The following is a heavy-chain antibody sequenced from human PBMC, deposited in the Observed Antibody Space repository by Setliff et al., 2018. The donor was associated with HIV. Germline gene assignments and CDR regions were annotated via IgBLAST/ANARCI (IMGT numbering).Heavy chain of an antibody. CDR2: IYYRGST. CDR3: ARSPRIGVAGEFEY. D-gene: IGHD6-19*01. CDR1: GGSISSSSYY. V-gene: IGHV4-39*07. J-gene: IGHJ4*02. Sequence: SETLSLTCTVSGGSISSSSYYWGWIRQPPGKGLEWIGSIYYRGSTYYNLSLNSRVTISVDTSKNQFSLKVNSVTAADTAVYYCARSPRIGVAGEFEYWGQGTLVTVSS.